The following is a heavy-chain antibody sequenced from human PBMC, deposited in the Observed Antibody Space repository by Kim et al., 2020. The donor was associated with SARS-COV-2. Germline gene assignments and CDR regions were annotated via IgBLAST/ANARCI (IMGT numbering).Heavy chain of an antibody. Sequence: SETLSLTCTVSGGSISSSSYYWGWIRQPPGKGLEWIGSIYYSGSTYYNPSLKSRVTISVDTANNQFSLKLSSVTAADTAVYYCEWHPRGWLGAYTAMVRTGYYCMDVWGQGTTVTVSS. CDR1: GGSISSSSYY. CDR3: EWHPRGWLGAYTAMVRTGYYCMDV. D-gene: IGHD5-18*01. V-gene: IGHV4-39*01. J-gene: IGHJ6*02. CDR2: IYYSGST.